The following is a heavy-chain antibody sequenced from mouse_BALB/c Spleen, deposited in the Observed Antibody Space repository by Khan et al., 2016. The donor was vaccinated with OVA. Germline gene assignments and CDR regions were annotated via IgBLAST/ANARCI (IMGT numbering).Heavy chain of an antibody. Sequence: QIQLVQSGPELKKPGETVKISCKASGYTFTNYGMNWVKQAPGKGLKWMGWINTYTGEPTYADDFKGRFVFSLETSASTAYLQISNLKNEDMTTYFCARISSYWYSDVWGARTTVTVSS. CDR1: GYTFTNYG. CDR3: ARISSYWYSDV. D-gene: IGHD6-2*01. CDR2: INTYTGEP. V-gene: IGHV9-1*02. J-gene: IGHJ1*01.